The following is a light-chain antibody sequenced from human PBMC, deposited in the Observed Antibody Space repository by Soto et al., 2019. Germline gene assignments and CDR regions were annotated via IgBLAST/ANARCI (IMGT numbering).Light chain of an antibody. CDR1: SSNIGSNT. Sequence: QSVLTQPPSASGTPGQRVTISCSGSSSNIGSNTVSWYQQLPGKAPQLLIYNNDQRPSGVPDRFSGSKSGTSASLAISGLPSEDEADYYCAAWDDSLNADVLGTGTKVTVL. J-gene: IGLJ1*01. CDR3: AAWDDSLNADV. CDR2: NND. V-gene: IGLV1-44*01.